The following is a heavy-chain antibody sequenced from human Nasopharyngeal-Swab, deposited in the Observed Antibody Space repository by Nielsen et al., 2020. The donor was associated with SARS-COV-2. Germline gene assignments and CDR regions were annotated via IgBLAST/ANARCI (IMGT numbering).Heavy chain of an antibody. Sequence: SETLSLTCAVSGGSISSGDYYWSWIRQPPGKGLEWIGYIYYSGSTYYNPTLKSRVTISVDTSKNQFSLKLSSVTPEDTAVYYCTRAFHGQDGSYLHMDVWGKGTTVTVSS. CDR1: GGSISSGDYY. CDR2: IYYSGST. V-gene: IGHV4-30-4*01. CDR3: TRAFHGQDGSYLHMDV. J-gene: IGHJ6*03. D-gene: IGHD5-24*01.